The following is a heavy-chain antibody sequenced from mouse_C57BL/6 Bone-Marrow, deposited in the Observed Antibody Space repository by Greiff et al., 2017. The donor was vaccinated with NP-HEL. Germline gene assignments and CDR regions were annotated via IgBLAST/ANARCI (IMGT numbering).Heavy chain of an antibody. CDR3: ARLIRRFAY. Sequence: ASVKLSCKASGYTFTSYGISWVKQRPGQGLEWIGEIYPRSGNTYYNEKFKGKATLTADKSASTAYMELRSLTSEDSAVYFCARLIRRFAYWGQGTLVTVSA. CDR2: IYPRSGNT. V-gene: IGHV1-81*01. J-gene: IGHJ3*01. CDR1: GYTFTSYG.